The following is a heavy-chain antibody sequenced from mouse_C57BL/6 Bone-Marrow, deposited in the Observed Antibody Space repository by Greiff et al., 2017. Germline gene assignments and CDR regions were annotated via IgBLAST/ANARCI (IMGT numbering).Heavy chain of an antibody. CDR2: IDPSDSET. D-gene: IGHD2-3*01. Sequence: QVQLQQPGAELVRPGSSVKLSCKASGYTFTSYWMHWVKQRPIQGLEWIGNIDPSDSETHYNQKFKDKATLTVDKSSSTAYMQLSSLTSEDSAVYYCARSPWLLDAMDYWGQGTSVTVSS. V-gene: IGHV1-52*01. J-gene: IGHJ4*01. CDR1: GYTFTSYW. CDR3: ARSPWLLDAMDY.